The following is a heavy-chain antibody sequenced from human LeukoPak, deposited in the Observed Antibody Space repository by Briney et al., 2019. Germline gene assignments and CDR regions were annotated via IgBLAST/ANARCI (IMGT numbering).Heavy chain of an antibody. CDR1: GFAVSNYY. CDR3: ASRGGVATAYYFDY. CDR2: ISYDGRNK. D-gene: IGHD5-12*01. Sequence: GGSLRLSCAASGFAVSNYYMTWVRQAPGKGLEWVAVISYDGRNKYYADSVKGRFTISRDNSKNTLYLQMDSLRPEDTAVYYCASRGGVATAYYFDYWGQGTLITVSS. J-gene: IGHJ4*02. V-gene: IGHV3-30*03.